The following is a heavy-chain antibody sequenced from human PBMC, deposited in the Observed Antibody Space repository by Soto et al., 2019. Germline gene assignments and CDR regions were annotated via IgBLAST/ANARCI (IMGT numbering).Heavy chain of an antibody. Sequence: QVPLVQSGAEVKKPGSSVKVSCKASGGGFNSYAFSWVRQAPGQGLEWMGALIPSFGTANYAQKFQGRGTITADESTTTVYMDLSSLTPDDTAMYFCARAGDCSGGSCYSFILDYWGQGTQVTVSS. V-gene: IGHV1-69*01. CDR2: LIPSFGTA. CDR1: GGGFNSYA. CDR3: ARAGDCSGGSCYSFILDY. D-gene: IGHD2-15*01. J-gene: IGHJ4*02.